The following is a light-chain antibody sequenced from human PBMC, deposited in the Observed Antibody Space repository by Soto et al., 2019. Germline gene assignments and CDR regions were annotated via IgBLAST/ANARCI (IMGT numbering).Light chain of an antibody. J-gene: IGLJ2*01. CDR3: QTWGTCIGHVV. V-gene: IGLV4-69*01. CDR1: SGHSSYA. Sequence: QLVLTQSPSASASLGASVKLTCTLSSGHSSYAIAWHQQQPEKGPRYLMKLNSDGSHSKGDGIPDRFSGSSSGAERYLTISSLQSEDEADYYCQTWGTCIGHVVFGGGTKLTVL. CDR2: LNSDGSH.